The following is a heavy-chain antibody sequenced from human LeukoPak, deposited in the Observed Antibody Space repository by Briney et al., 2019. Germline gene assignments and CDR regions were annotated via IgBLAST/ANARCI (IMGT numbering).Heavy chain of an antibody. CDR1: GYTLTSYD. J-gene: IGHJ4*02. Sequence: ASVKVSCKASGYTLTSYDINWVRQATGQGLEWMGWMNPNSGNTGPAQKFQGRLTMTRNTSISTAYMELSSLRSEDTAVYYCARRSQAGGTGIGYWGQGTLVTVSS. CDR2: MNPNSGNT. V-gene: IGHV1-8*01. CDR3: ARRSQAGGTGIGY. D-gene: IGHD6-19*01.